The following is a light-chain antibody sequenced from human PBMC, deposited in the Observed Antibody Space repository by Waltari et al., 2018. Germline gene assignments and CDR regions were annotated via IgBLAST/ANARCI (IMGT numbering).Light chain of an antibody. V-gene: IGLV2-14*01. CDR3: GSYTSATTLRV. J-gene: IGLJ7*01. Sequence: QSALTQPASVSGSPGQSIPISCTGTRSDVGGHNYVSWYQQYPGKAPPLIIYEVTKRPPGVSDRFSGSKSGNPASRTISGLQAEDEADYHCGSYTSATTLRVFGGGTRLTV. CDR2: EVT. CDR1: RSDVGGHNY.